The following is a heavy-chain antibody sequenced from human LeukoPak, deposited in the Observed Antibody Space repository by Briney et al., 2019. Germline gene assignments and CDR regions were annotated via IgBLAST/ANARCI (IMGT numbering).Heavy chain of an antibody. J-gene: IGHJ4*02. D-gene: IGHD3-16*02. CDR1: GFTFSTYA. V-gene: IGHV3-64*04. CDR3: ARAYYVWGSYRHFDY. Sequence: GGSLRLSCAASGFTFSTYAVHCVRQAPGKGLEYVSDISSHGGSTSYANSVKGRFTISRDNAKNPLYLQMNSLRAEDTAVYYCARAYYVWGSYRHFDYWGQGTLVTVSS. CDR2: ISSHGGST.